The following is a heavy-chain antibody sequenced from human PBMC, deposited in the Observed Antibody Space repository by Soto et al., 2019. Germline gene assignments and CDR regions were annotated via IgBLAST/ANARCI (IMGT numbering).Heavy chain of an antibody. CDR2: IYYSGST. D-gene: IGHD3-16*02. J-gene: IGHJ3*02. Sequence: SETLSLTCTVSGGSISSSSYYWGWIRQPPGKGLEWIGSIYYSGSTYYNPSLKSRVTISVDTSKNQFSLKLSSVTAADTAVYYCARHMANWMITFGGVIGNDAFDIWGQGTMVTVSS. V-gene: IGHV4-39*01. CDR3: ARHMANWMITFGGVIGNDAFDI. CDR1: GGSISSSSYY.